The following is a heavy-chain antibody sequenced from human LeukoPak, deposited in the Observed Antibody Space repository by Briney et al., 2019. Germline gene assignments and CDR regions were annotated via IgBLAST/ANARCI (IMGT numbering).Heavy chain of an antibody. J-gene: IGHJ3*02. D-gene: IGHD2/OR15-2a*01. CDR3: ARDREIDRHFDM. CDR2: ISGGGSIT. CDR1: GFTFSSYF. V-gene: IGHV3-23*01. Sequence: GGSLRLSCTASGFTFSSYFMTWVRQARGKGLEWVSTISGGGSITYYADSVKGRFTISRDKSTNTLYLQMNSLRGEDTAVYYCARDREIDRHFDMWGQGTVVTVSS.